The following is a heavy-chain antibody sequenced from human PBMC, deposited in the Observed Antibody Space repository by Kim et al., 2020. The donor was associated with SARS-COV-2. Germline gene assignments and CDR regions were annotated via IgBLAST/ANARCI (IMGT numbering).Heavy chain of an antibody. CDR1: GGSISSSSYY. CDR2: IYYSGST. Sequence: SETLSLTCTVSGGSISSSSYYWGWIRQPPGKGLEWIGSIYYSGSTYYNPSLKSRVTISVDTSKNQFSLKLSSVTAADTAVYYCARRITMVRGAPGWFDPWGQGTLVTVSS. V-gene: IGHV4-39*01. J-gene: IGHJ5*02. D-gene: IGHD3-10*01. CDR3: ARRITMVRGAPGWFDP.